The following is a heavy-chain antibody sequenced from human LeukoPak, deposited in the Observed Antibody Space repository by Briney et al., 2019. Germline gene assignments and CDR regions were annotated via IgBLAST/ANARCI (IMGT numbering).Heavy chain of an antibody. D-gene: IGHD3-10*01. CDR1: RFTFSSYS. Sequence: GSLRLSCAASRFTFSSYSMNWVRQSPGKGLEWIGEINHSGSTNYNPSLKSRVAILVDTSKKHFSLKLSSVTAADTALYYCARRVRGVNDAFDIWGQRTMVTVSS. J-gene: IGHJ3*02. V-gene: IGHV4-34*01. CDR3: ARRVRGVNDAFDI. CDR2: INHSGST.